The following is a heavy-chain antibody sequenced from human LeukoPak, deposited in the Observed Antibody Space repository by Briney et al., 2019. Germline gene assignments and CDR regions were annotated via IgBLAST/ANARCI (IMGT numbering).Heavy chain of an antibody. V-gene: IGHV4-39*01. J-gene: IGHJ5*02. CDR1: GGSISSSSYY. CDR2: IYYSGST. Sequence: SETLSLTCAVSGGSISSSSYYWGWIRQPPGKGLEWIGSIYYSGSTYYNPSLKSRVTISVDTSKNQFSLKLSSVTAADTAVYYCARQGQPNYYDSSGPSWFDPWGQGTLVTVSS. D-gene: IGHD3-22*01. CDR3: ARQGQPNYYDSSGPSWFDP.